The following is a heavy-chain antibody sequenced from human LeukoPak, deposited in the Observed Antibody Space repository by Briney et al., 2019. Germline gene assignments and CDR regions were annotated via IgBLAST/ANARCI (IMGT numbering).Heavy chain of an antibody. CDR3: GRYYVMDV. CDR2: ISDSGGST. J-gene: IGHJ6*02. CDR1: GFTFSTYV. Sequence: PGGSLRLSCAASGFTFSTYVMNWVRQAPGKGLEWVSTISDSGGSTYYADSVKGRFTISRDDSKSTLYLQMNGLRAEDTAVYYCGRYYVMDVWGQGTSVTVSS. V-gene: IGHV3-23*01.